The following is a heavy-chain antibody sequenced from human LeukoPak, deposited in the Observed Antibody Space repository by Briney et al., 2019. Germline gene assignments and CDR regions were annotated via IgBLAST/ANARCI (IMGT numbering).Heavy chain of an antibody. CDR2: INPNICDT. V-gene: IGHV1-2*06. Sequence: GASXKVSCKASGYTFTAYYIHWVRQAPGEGVEGMGRINPNICDTNYAQTFQARVPLTPATSINTAYMQLSRLRSDDTAVYYCAKLGIGSTTRAWFDPWGQGTLVTVSS. CDR3: AKLGIGSTTRAWFDP. D-gene: IGHD1-26*01. CDR1: GYTFTAYY. J-gene: IGHJ5*02.